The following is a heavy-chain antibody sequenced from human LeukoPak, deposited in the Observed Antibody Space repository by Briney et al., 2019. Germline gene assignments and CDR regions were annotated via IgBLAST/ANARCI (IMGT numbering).Heavy chain of an antibody. J-gene: IGHJ4*02. CDR2: FYIDGST. V-gene: IGHV3-53*01. Sequence: GGSLRLSCVASGFTFSNYAISWVRQAPGKGLEWVSVFYIDGSTYYADSVKGRFTISRDNSKNTLYLQMNSLRAEDTAVYYCARGDGYNYWEYWGQGTLVTVSS. CDR1: GFTFSNYA. CDR3: ARGDGYNYWEY. D-gene: IGHD5-24*01.